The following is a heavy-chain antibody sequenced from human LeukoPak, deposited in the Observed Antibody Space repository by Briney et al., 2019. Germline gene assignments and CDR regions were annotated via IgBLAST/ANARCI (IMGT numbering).Heavy chain of an antibody. D-gene: IGHD3-3*01. V-gene: IGHV4-34*01. CDR2: INHSGST. CDR1: GGSFSGYY. J-gene: IGHJ4*02. Sequence: SETLSLTCAVYGGSFSGYYRSWIRQPPGKGLEWIGEINHSGSTNYNPSLKSRVTISVDTSKNQSSLKLSSVTAADTAVYYCARFPGYDFWSGYYTYYFDYWGQGTLVTVSS. CDR3: ARFPGYDFWSGYYTYYFDY.